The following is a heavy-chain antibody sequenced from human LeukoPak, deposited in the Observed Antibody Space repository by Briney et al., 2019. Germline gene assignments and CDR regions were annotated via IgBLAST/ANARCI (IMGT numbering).Heavy chain of an antibody. CDR3: VGSSGWPFDY. J-gene: IGHJ4*02. CDR1: GFTFSNYW. V-gene: IGHV3-7*01. Sequence: GGSLRLSCAGTGFTFSNYWMNWVRQAPGKGLEWLANIKEDGSRINYVDSVKGRFTISRDNAKNSVYLQMDNLRAEDTAVYYCVGSSGWPFDYWGQGTLVTVSS. CDR2: IKEDGSRI. D-gene: IGHD6-19*01.